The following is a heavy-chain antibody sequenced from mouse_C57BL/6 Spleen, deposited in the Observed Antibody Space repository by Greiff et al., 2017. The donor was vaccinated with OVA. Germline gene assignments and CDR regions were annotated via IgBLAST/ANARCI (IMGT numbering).Heavy chain of an antibody. Sequence: EVKLVESEGGLVQPGSSMKLSCTASGFTFSDYYMAWVRQVPEKGLEWVANINYDGSSTYYLDSLKSRFIISRDNAKNILYLQMSSLKSEDTATYYCARASGNYFDYWGQGTTLTVSS. CDR3: ARASGNYFDY. V-gene: IGHV5-16*01. CDR1: GFTFSDYY. J-gene: IGHJ2*01. D-gene: IGHD1-3*01. CDR2: INYDGSST.